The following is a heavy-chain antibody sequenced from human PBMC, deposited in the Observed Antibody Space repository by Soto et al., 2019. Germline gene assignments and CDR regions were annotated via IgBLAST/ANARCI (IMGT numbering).Heavy chain of an antibody. Sequence: PSETLSLTCAVYGGSFSGYYWSWIRQPPGKGLEWIGEINHSGSTNYNPSLKSRVTISVDTSKNQFSLKLSSVTAADTAVYYCARGKLTFYYYYYYMDVWGKGTTVTVS. CDR2: INHSGST. D-gene: IGHD6-6*01. J-gene: IGHJ6*03. V-gene: IGHV4-34*01. CDR1: GGSFSGYY. CDR3: ARGKLTFYYYYYYMDV.